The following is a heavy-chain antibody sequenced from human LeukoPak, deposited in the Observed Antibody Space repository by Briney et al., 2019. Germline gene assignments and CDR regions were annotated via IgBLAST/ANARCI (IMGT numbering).Heavy chain of an antibody. CDR1: GGSITSYH. V-gene: IGHV4-59*01. Sequence: PSETLSLTCSVSGGSITSYHWSWIRQSPGKGLEWIGYISHSGSTNYNPSLKSRVTISVDTSKNQFSLKLTSVTAADTAVYYCARNHYGHPLDYWGQGTLVTVSS. CDR2: ISHSGST. J-gene: IGHJ4*02. D-gene: IGHD4-17*01. CDR3: ARNHYGHPLDY.